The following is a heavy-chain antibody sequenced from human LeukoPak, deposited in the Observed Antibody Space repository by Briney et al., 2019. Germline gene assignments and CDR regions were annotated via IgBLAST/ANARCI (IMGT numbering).Heavy chain of an antibody. Sequence: PGGSLRLSCAASGFTFSTHEMSWVRQAPGKGLEWLANIKQDGSEQYYADSVRGRFTISRDNAKNSVYLQMNSLRGDDTAVYYCARDYCSGVTCYDGYWGQGTLVTVSS. CDR2: IKQDGSEQ. V-gene: IGHV3-7*04. CDR3: ARDYCSGVTCYDGY. CDR1: GFTFSTHE. J-gene: IGHJ4*02. D-gene: IGHD2-15*01.